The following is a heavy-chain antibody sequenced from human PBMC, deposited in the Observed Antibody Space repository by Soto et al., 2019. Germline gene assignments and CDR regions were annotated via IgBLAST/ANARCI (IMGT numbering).Heavy chain of an antibody. CDR1: GYSISSSNW. CDR3: ARITLTHYYDSSGYFDY. D-gene: IGHD3-22*01. Sequence: SETLSLTCAVSGYSISSSNWWGWIRQPPGKGLEWIGYIYYSGSTYYNPSLKSRVTMPVDTSKNQFSLKLSSVTAVDTAVYYCARITLTHYYDSSGYFDYWGQGTLVTVSS. J-gene: IGHJ4*02. V-gene: IGHV4-28*01. CDR2: IYYSGST.